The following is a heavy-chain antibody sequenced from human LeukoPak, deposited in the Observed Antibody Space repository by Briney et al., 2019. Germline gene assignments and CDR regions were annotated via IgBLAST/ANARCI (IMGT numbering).Heavy chain of an antibody. CDR1: GFTFSSYE. D-gene: IGHD3-9*01. J-gene: IGHJ4*02. V-gene: IGHV3-48*03. CDR2: ISSSGSTI. CDR3: AKGQLYYDILTGAFDFDY. Sequence: GGSLRLSCAASGFTFSSYEMNWVCQAPGKGLEWVSYISSSGSTIYYADSVKGRFTISRDNSKNSLYLQMNSLRAEDTALYYCAKGQLYYDILTGAFDFDYWGQGTLVTVSS.